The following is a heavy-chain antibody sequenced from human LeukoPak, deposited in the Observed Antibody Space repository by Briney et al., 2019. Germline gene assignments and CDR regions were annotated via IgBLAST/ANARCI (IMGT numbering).Heavy chain of an antibody. Sequence: GASVKVSCKASGYTFSGSGWYLYWLRQAPGQGLECLGWIYPNNGATSYAQKFQGRVAMTRDTSASTAYMELSRLRPDDTAVYFCARDGPAQMVEFDNWGQGTLVTVSS. CDR3: ARDGPAQMVEFDN. D-gene: IGHD3-10*01. V-gene: IGHV1-2*02. CDR2: IYPNNGAT. J-gene: IGHJ4*02. CDR1: GYTFSGSGWY.